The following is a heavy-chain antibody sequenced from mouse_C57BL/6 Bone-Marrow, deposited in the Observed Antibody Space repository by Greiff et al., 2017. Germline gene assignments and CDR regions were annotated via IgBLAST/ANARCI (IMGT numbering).Heavy chain of an antibody. J-gene: IGHJ4*01. CDR2: IRNKANGYTT. CDR1: GFTFTDYY. D-gene: IGHD2-12*01. CDR3: ARYMDDGDAMDY. V-gene: IGHV7-3*01. Sequence: DVHLVESGGGLVQPGGSLSLSCAASGFTFTDYYMSWVRQTPGKALEWLGFIRNKANGYTTEYSASVKGRFTISSDDSQSILYLQLTTPRAEDRATYYFARYMDDGDAMDYWGQGTSVTVSS.